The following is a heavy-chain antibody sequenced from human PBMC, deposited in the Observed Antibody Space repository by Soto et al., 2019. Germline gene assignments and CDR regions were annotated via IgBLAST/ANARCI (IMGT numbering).Heavy chain of an antibody. CDR3: ARADLFVATGLAH. J-gene: IGHJ4*02. V-gene: IGHV3-33*01. Sequence: QVQLVESGGGVVRPGTSLRLSCAATGFSFSAHGMHWVRQAPGKGLEWLAVINDGSEEGYADSVRGRFTISRDNARNILYLPMANLRAEASALYYCARADLFVATGLAHWGQGTLVTVSS. CDR2: INDGSEE. CDR1: GFSFSAHG.